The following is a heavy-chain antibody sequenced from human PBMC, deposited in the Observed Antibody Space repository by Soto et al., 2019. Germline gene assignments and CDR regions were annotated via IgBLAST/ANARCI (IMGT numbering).Heavy chain of an antibody. V-gene: IGHV4-59*01. J-gene: IGHJ4*02. D-gene: IGHD2-21*02. Sequence: PSETLSLTCPVSGGSISGFYWGWVRQPPGKGLEWIGNIYYSGSANYDPSLRSRVTISLNTSKNQFSLNLNSVTAADTVIYYCARWTYCGGDCYWLDFWGQGTLVTVSS. CDR2: IYYSGSA. CDR3: ARWTYCGGDCYWLDF. CDR1: GGSISGFY.